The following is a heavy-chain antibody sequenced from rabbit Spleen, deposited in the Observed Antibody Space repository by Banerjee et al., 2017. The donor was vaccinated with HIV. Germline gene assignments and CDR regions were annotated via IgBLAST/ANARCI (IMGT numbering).Heavy chain of an antibody. CDR1: GFSFSSSDY. V-gene: IGHV1S40*01. CDR2: IAGSSSGFT. J-gene: IGHJ3*01. D-gene: IGHD8-1*01. Sequence: QSLEESGGGLVQHEGSLALTCKASGFSFSSSDYICWVRQAPGKGLEWISCIAGSSSGFTYSATWAKGRFTISKTSSTTVTLQMTSLTAADTATYFCARDTGSSFSSYGMDLWGQGTLVTVS. CDR3: ARDTGSSFSSYGMDL.